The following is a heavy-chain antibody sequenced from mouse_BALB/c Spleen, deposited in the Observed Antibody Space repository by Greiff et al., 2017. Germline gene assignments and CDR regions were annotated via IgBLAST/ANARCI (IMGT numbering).Heavy chain of an antibody. Sequence: EVMLVESGGGLVKPGGSLKLSCAASGFTFSSYAMSWVRQTPEKRLEWVATISSGGSYTYYPDSVKGRFTISRDNAKNTLYLQMSSLRSEDTAMYYCAIYDYDAFAYWGQGTLVTVSA. V-gene: IGHV5-9-1*01. D-gene: IGHD2-4*01. CDR2: ISSGGSYT. CDR3: AIYDYDAFAY. J-gene: IGHJ3*01. CDR1: GFTFSSYA.